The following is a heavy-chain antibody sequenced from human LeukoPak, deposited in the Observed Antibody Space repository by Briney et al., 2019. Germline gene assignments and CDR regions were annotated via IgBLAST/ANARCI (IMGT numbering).Heavy chain of an antibody. CDR1: GFTFRSYW. J-gene: IGHJ5*02. CDR3: ASSGWYSTPNWFDP. Sequence: PGGSLRLSCAASGFTFRSYWMSWVRQAPGKGLEWVANIKQDGSEKYYVDSVKGRFTISRDNAKNSLYLQMNSLRAEDTAMYCCASSGWYSTPNWFDPWGQGTLVIVSS. D-gene: IGHD6-19*01. CDR2: IKQDGSEK. V-gene: IGHV3-7*01.